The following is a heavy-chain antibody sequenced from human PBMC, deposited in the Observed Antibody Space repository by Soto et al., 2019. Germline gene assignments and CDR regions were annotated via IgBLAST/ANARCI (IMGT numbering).Heavy chain of an antibody. CDR1: GFTFNDYT. Sequence: PGGSLRLSCTASGFTFNDYTLSWVRQAPGKGLEWISYISTSGRDTEYADSVKGRSLISRDNAKRSLYLQMNSLRVEDTAVYYCARWLEVLTTSDSWGQGTLVTVSS. J-gene: IGHJ4*02. V-gene: IGHV3-11*06. D-gene: IGHD3-22*01. CDR2: ISTSGRDT. CDR3: ARWLEVLTTSDS.